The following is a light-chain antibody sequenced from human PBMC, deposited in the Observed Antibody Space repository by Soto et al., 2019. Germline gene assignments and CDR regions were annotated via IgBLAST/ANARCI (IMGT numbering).Light chain of an antibody. CDR2: GAS. CDR1: QSVSGN. V-gene: IGKV3-15*01. J-gene: IGKJ5*01. Sequence: IVMTQSPATLSVSPGERATLSCRASQSVSGNLAWYQQKPGQAPRLLIYGASTRATGIPARFSGSGSGTEFTLTISSLQSEDFAVYYCQQYNNWLITFGQGTRLEIK. CDR3: QQYNNWLIT.